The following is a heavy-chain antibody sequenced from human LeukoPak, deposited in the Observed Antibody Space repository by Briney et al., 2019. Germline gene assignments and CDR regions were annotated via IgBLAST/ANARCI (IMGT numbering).Heavy chain of an antibody. CDR2: ITGSGAFT. CDR3: AKRSAESSGHFDY. CDR1: GLTFIKYS. V-gene: IGHV3-23*01. J-gene: IGHJ4*02. Sequence: GGSLRLSCAASGLTFIKYSMTWVRQAPGKGLEWVAAITGSGAFTDYADSVKGRLTISRDNSKNTLYLQMNSLRAEDTAIYYCAKRSAESSGHFDYWGQGTLVTVSS. D-gene: IGHD6-19*01.